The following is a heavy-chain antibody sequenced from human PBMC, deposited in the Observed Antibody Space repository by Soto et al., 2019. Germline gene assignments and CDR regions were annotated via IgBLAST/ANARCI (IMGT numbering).Heavy chain of an antibody. V-gene: IGHV3-23*01. CDR2: ISGSGGST. J-gene: IGHJ6*02. Sequence: VGSLRLSCAASGFTFSSYAMSWVRQAPGKGLEWVSAISGSGGSTYYADSVKGRFTISRDNSKNTLYLQMNSLRAEDTAVYYCAKFITIFGVVSNYGMDVWGQGTTVTVSS. CDR1: GFTFSSYA. CDR3: AKFITIFGVVSNYGMDV. D-gene: IGHD3-3*01.